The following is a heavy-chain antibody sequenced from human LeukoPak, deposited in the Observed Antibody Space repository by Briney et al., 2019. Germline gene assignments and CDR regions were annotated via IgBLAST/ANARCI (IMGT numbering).Heavy chain of an antibody. D-gene: IGHD6-13*01. CDR1: GFTFSSYA. Sequence: GGSLRLSCAASGFTFSSYAMTWVRQAPGRGLEWVSSVDGGGGGTYYADSVKGRFTISRDNSKDTLYLQMNGLSAEDTAVYFCAKQSAGSAAWYSLHYDFWGQGTLVTVSS. CDR3: AKQSAGSAAWYSLHYDF. CDR2: VDGGGGGT. J-gene: IGHJ4*02. V-gene: IGHV3-23*01.